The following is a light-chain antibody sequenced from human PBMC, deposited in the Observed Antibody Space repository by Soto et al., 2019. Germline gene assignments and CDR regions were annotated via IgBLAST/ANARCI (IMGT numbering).Light chain of an antibody. Sequence: DIQVTQSPSTLSASVGDRITISCRTSQSVGNSLAWYQQKPGRAPKLLIYDASKLETGVSSRFRGSGSGTEFTLTISSLLPDDFVAYYCQQYNYNSRTFGGGTKVDI. V-gene: IGKV1-5*03. CDR1: QSVGNS. CDR3: QQYNYNSRT. CDR2: DAS. J-gene: IGKJ4*01.